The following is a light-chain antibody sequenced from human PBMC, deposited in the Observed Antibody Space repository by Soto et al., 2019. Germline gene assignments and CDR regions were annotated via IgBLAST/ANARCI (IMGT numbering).Light chain of an antibody. J-gene: IGLJ1*01. V-gene: IGLV2-11*01. Sequence: QSALTQPRSVSGSPGQSVTISCTGTSSDVGGYDYVSWYQQHPGKAPKLLIYDVSERPSGVPDRFSGSKSSNTASLTISGLQAEDEADYYCCSYAGTYTFEVFGTGTKLTVL. CDR1: SSDVGGYDY. CDR2: DVS. CDR3: CSYAGTYTFEV.